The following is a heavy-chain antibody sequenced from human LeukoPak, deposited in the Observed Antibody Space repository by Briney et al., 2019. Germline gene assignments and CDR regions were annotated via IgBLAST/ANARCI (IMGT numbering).Heavy chain of an antibody. V-gene: IGHV4-34*01. CDR3: ARVSRDTRRGDY. D-gene: IGHD3-10*01. CDR1: GGSFSGYY. Sequence: SEILSLTCAVYGGSFSGYYWSWIRQPPGKGLEWIGEINHSGSTNYNPSLKSRVTISVDTSKNQFSLKLSSVTAADTAVYYCARVSRDTRRGDYWGQGTLVTVSS. CDR2: INHSGST. J-gene: IGHJ4*02.